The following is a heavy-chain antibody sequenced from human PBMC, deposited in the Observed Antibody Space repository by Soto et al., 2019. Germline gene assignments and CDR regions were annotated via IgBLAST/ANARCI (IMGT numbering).Heavy chain of an antibody. Sequence: EVQLVESGGGLVQPGRSLRLSCAASGFTFDDYAMHWVRQVPGKGLEWVSGISWNSGNTDYAASVKGRFTISRDNAKNSLYLQMNSLRDEDTALYYCAKDLWLRRPKSPLDNWCQGTLVTVSS. J-gene: IGHJ4*02. CDR3: AKDLWLRRPKSPLDN. V-gene: IGHV3-9*01. CDR1: GFTFDDYA. D-gene: IGHD5-12*01. CDR2: ISWNSGNT.